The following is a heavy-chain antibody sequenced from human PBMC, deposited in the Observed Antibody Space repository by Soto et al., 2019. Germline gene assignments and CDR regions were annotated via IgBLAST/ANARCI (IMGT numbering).Heavy chain of an antibody. CDR2: ISGSGGST. Sequence: EVQLLESGGGLVQPGGSLRLSCAASGFTFSSYAMSWVRQAPGKGLEWVSAISGSGGSTYYADSVKGRFTISRDNSKNTLYLQMNSLRAEDTAVYYCAKVLFSYHDSSGVAGFDYWGQGTLVTVSS. D-gene: IGHD3-22*01. V-gene: IGHV3-23*01. J-gene: IGHJ4*02. CDR1: GFTFSSYA. CDR3: AKVLFSYHDSSGVAGFDY.